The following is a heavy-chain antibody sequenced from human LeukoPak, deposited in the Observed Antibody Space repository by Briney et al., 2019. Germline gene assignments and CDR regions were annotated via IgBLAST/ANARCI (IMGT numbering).Heavy chain of an antibody. CDR2: IRSKAYGGTT. J-gene: IGHJ4*02. D-gene: IGHD6-6*01. CDR1: GFTFSNYW. V-gene: IGHV3-49*04. CDR3: TSTARPRGTPPDY. Sequence: PGGSLLLSCAASGFTFSNYWMSWVRQAPGKGLEWVGFIRSKAYGGTTEYAASVKGRFTISRDDSKSIAYLQMNSLKTEDTAVYYCTSTARPRGTPPDYWGQGTLVTVSS.